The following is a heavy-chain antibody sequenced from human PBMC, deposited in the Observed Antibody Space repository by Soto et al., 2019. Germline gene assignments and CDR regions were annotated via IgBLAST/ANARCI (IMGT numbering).Heavy chain of an antibody. CDR1: GFTFSGYA. CDR3: AKRAVVGAARYFDY. Sequence: GGSLRLSCAASGFTFSGYAMSWVRQAPGKGLEWVSTIGTSGSNSYYPDSVKGRFTISRDNSKNTLNLQMNSLRAEDTAVYYCAKRAVVGAARYFDYWGLGTLVTVSS. V-gene: IGHV3-23*01. J-gene: IGHJ4*02. CDR2: IGTSGSNS. D-gene: IGHD2-15*01.